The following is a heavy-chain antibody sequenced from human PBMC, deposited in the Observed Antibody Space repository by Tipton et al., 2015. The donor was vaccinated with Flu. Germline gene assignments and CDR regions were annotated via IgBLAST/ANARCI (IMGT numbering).Heavy chain of an antibody. J-gene: IGHJ6*02. V-gene: IGHV1-46*03. Sequence: QVQLVQSEAEVKKPGASVKVSCKASEYTFTSYYIHWVRQAPGLGLEWMGIISPSGGSTSYAQKFQGRVTMTRDTSTSTVYMELSSLRSEDTAVYYCSYDLKGMDVWGQGTTVTVSS. CDR3: SYDLKGMDV. CDR1: EYTFTSYY. CDR2: ISPSGGST. D-gene: IGHD3-3*01.